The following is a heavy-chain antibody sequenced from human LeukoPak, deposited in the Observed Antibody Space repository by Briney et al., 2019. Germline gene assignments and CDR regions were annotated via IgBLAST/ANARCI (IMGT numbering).Heavy chain of an antibody. CDR1: GFTFSSYG. CDR3: AKDLWFGELEGGYFDY. J-gene: IGHJ4*02. Sequence: GGSLRLSCAASGFTFSSYGMHWVRQAPGKGLEWVAFIRYDGSNKYYADSVKGRFTISRDNSKNTLYLQMNSLRAEDTAVYYCAKDLWFGELEGGYFDYWGQGTLVTVSS. D-gene: IGHD3-10*01. V-gene: IGHV3-30*02. CDR2: IRYDGSNK.